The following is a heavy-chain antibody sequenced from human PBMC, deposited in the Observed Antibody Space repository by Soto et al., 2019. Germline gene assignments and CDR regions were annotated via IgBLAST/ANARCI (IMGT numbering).Heavy chain of an antibody. CDR2: ISGDGRYT. CDR1: EFSVSAYY. CDR3: ATGQQVRMADI. Sequence: QVQLLESGGGLVKPGGSLRLSCAASEFSVSAYYMDWIRQAPGKGLEWISYISGDGRYTNYADSVKGRFTSSRDNAKNSLYLQMNSLRAEDTAVYFCATGQQVRMADIWGQGTMVTVSS. D-gene: IGHD6-13*01. V-gene: IGHV3-11*03. J-gene: IGHJ3*02.